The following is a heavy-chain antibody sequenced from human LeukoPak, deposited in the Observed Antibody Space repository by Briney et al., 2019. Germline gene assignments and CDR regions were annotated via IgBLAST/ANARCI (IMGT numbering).Heavy chain of an antibody. Sequence: AGGSLRLSCAASGFTFSSYSMNWARQAPGKGLEWVSSISSSSSYIYYADSVKGRFTISRDNAKNSLYLQMNSLRAEDTAVYYCARARETGGVGATDLMVYWGQGTLVTVSS. CDR1: GFTFSSYS. CDR3: ARARETGGVGATDLMVY. V-gene: IGHV3-21*01. D-gene: IGHD1-26*01. J-gene: IGHJ4*02. CDR2: ISSSSSYI.